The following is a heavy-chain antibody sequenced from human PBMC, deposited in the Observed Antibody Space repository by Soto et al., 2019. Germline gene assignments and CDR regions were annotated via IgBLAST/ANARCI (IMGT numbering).Heavy chain of an antibody. CDR2: ISAYNGNT. CDR1: GYTFTSYG. J-gene: IGHJ6*02. V-gene: IGHV1-18*01. D-gene: IGHD4-17*01. Sequence: ASVKVSCKASGYTFTSYGISWARQAPGQGLEWMGWISAYNGNTNYAQKLQGRVTMTTDTSTSTAYMELRSLRSDDTAVYYCARDRNDYGDYLYYYYGMDVWGQGTTVTVSS. CDR3: ARDRNDYGDYLYYYYGMDV.